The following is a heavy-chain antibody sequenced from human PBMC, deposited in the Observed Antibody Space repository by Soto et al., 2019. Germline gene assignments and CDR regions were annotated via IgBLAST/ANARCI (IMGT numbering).Heavy chain of an antibody. CDR3: AREETYYYILTGPYGMDV. Sequence: GGSLRLSCAASGFTFSSYAMAWVRQAPGKGLEWVSAITGSGGGTYYADSVKGRFAISRDNSENTLYLQMNSLRAEETAVYYCAREETYYYILTGPYGMDVGGQGTTVTVSS. D-gene: IGHD3-9*01. CDR1: GFTFSSYA. CDR2: ITGSGGGT. V-gene: IGHV3-23*01. J-gene: IGHJ6*02.